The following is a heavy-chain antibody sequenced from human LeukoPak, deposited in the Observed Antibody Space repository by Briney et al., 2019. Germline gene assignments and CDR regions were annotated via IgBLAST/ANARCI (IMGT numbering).Heavy chain of an antibody. Sequence: SETLSLTCTVSGGSISSYYWSWIRQPPGKGLEWIGYIYYSGSTNYNPSLKSRVTISVDTSKNQFSLKLSSVTAADTAVYYCAREDPDRKIDYWGQGTLVTVSS. J-gene: IGHJ4*02. CDR1: GGSISSYY. CDR2: IYYSGST. D-gene: IGHD1-14*01. V-gene: IGHV4-4*08. CDR3: AREDPDRKIDY.